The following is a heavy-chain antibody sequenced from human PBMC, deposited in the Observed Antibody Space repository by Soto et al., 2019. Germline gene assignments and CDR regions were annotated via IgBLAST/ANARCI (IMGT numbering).Heavy chain of an antibody. J-gene: IGHJ5*02. V-gene: IGHV1-8*01. CDR2: MNPNSGNT. CDR1: GYTFTSYD. D-gene: IGHD6-13*01. CDR3: AIRVWGQQLVNFDP. Sequence: GASVKVSCKDSGYTFTSYDINWVRQANGQGLEWMGWMNPNSGNTGYAQKFQGRVTMTRSTSISTAYMELSSLRSEDTAVYYCAIRVWGQQLVNFDPWGQGTLVTVSS.